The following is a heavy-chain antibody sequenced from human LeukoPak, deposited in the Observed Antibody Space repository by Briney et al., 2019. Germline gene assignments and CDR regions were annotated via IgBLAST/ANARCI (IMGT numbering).Heavy chain of an antibody. D-gene: IGHD3-9*01. CDR3: ARVGYYDILTGTNY. V-gene: IGHV3-74*01. Sequence: GGSMRLSCAASGFTFSSYWMHWVRQAPGKGLVWVSRINSDGSSTSYADSVKGRFTISRDNAKNTLYLQMNSLRAEDTAVYYCARVGYYDILTGTNYWGQGTLVTVSS. CDR2: INSDGSST. J-gene: IGHJ4*02. CDR1: GFTFSSYW.